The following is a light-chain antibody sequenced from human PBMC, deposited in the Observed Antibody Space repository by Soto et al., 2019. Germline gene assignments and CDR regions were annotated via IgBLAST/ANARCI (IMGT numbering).Light chain of an antibody. CDR3: HQYGSYWT. V-gene: IGKV3-20*01. CDR2: RAS. Sequence: EIVLTQSPGTLSLSPGERATLSCRASQSVSSSYLAWYQQKPGQAPRLLIYRASSRATGIPDRFSGSGSGTDFTLTISRLEPEDFAVYYCHQYGSYWTFGQGTRW. J-gene: IGKJ1*01. CDR1: QSVSSSY.